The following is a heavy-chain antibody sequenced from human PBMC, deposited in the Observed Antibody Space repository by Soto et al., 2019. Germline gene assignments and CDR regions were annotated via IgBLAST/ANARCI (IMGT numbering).Heavy chain of an antibody. V-gene: IGHV4-59*01. Sequence: QVQLQESGPGLVKPSETLSLTCTVSGGSISSYYWSWIRQPPGKGLEWIGYIYYSGSTNYNPSLKSRVTISVDTSKNQFSLKLSSVTAADTAVYYCARAWGGHVECYWGQGTLVTVSS. CDR1: GGSISSYY. D-gene: IGHD3-16*01. J-gene: IGHJ4*02. CDR2: IYYSGST. CDR3: ARAWGGHVECY.